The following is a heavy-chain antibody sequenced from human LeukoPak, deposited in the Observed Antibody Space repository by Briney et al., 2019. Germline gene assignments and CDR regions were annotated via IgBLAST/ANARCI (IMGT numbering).Heavy chain of an antibody. CDR3: ATQSAVLRAEYFQH. D-gene: IGHD1-14*01. J-gene: IGHJ1*01. Sequence: SVKVSCKASGFTFTSSAMQWVRQARGQRLEWIGWIVVGSGNTNYAQKFQERVTITRDMSTSTAYMELSSLRSEDTAVYYCATQSAVLRAEYFQHWGQGTLVIVSS. CDR1: GFTFTSSA. V-gene: IGHV1-58*02. CDR2: IVVGSGNT.